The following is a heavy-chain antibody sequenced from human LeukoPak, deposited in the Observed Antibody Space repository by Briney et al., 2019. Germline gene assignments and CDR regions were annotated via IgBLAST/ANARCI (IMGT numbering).Heavy chain of an antibody. D-gene: IGHD1-26*01. CDR2: IYSGGST. J-gene: IGHJ3*02. V-gene: IGHV3-66*01. CDR3: ARDHLGDAFDI. CDR1: GFTVSSNY. Sequence: GGSLRLSCAASGFTVSSNYMSWVRQAPGKELEWVSVIYSGGSTYYADSVKGRFTISRDNSKNTLYLQMNSLRAEDTAVYYCARDHLGDAFDIWGQGTMVTVSS.